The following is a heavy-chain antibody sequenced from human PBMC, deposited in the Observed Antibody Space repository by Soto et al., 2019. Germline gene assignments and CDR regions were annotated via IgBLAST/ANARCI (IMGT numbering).Heavy chain of an antibody. CDR3: ARGQWPYYYYYYMDV. CDR1: GYTFTSYA. D-gene: IGHD6-19*01. CDR2: INAGNGNT. Sequence: ASVKVSCKASGYTFTSYAMHWVRQAPGQRLEWKGWINAGNGNTKYSQKFQGRVTITRDTSASTAYMELSSLRSEDTAVYYCARGQWPYYYYYYMDVWGKGTTVTVSS. V-gene: IGHV1-3*01. J-gene: IGHJ6*03.